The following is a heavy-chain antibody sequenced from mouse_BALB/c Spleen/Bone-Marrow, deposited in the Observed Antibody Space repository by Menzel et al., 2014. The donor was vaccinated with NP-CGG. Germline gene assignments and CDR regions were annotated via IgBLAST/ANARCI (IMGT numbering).Heavy chain of an antibody. CDR2: INPDSSTI. J-gene: IGHJ4*01. CDR3: ARNAYYAMDY. V-gene: IGHV4-1*02. CDR1: GFDFSRYW. Sequence: AQLKQSGGGLVQPGGSLKLSCAASGFDFSRYWMSWVRQAPGKGLEWIGEINPDSSTINYTPSLKDKFIISRDNANNTLYLQMSKVRSEDTALYYCARNAYYAMDYWGQGTSVTVSS.